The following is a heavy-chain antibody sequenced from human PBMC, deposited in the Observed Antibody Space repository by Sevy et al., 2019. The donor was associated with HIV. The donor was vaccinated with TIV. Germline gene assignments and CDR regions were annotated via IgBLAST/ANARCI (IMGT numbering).Heavy chain of an antibody. J-gene: IGHJ4*02. CDR1: GFTFSSHG. Sequence: GGSLRLSCAASGFTFSSHGMHWVRQAPGKGLEWVAVMSYDGSYKSYGDSVKGRFTISRDDSKNTLYLQRNSLRPEDTAMYYCARNSGYSINWYPAYWGQGTLVTVSS. V-gene: IGHV3-30*03. D-gene: IGHD6-13*01. CDR3: ARNSGYSINWYPAY. CDR2: MSYDGSYK.